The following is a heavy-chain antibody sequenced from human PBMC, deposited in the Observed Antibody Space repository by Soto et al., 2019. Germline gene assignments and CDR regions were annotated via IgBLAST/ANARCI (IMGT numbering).Heavy chain of an antibody. CDR3: TTASDDSGLHYFDY. Sequence: PGGSLRLSCAASGFTFSNAWMNWVRQAPGKGLEWVGRIKSKTDGGTTDYAAPVKGRFTISRDDSKNTLYLQMNSLKTEDTAVYYCTTASDDSGLHYFDYWGQGTLVTVSS. J-gene: IGHJ4*02. D-gene: IGHD3-22*01. CDR1: GFTFSNAW. V-gene: IGHV3-15*07. CDR2: IKSKTDGGTT.